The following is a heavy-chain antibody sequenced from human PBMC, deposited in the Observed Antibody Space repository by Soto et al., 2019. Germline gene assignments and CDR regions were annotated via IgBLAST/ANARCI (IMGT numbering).Heavy chain of an antibody. CDR1: GFTFSSYG. J-gene: IGHJ4*02. CDR2: IWYDGSNK. V-gene: IGHV3-33*01. D-gene: IGHD6-13*01. Sequence: GGSLRLSCAASGFTFSSYGMHWVRQAPGKGLERVAVIWYDGSNKYYADSVKGRFTISRDNSKNTLYLQMNSLRAEDTAVYYCAREEQLFDYWGQGTLVTVSS. CDR3: AREEQLFDY.